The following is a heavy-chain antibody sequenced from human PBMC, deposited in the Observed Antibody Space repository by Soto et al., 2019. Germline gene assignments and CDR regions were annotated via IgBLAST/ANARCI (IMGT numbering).Heavy chain of an antibody. D-gene: IGHD2-15*01. J-gene: IGHJ6*03. CDR2: IYYSGST. CDR1: GGPIRSYY. Sequence: QVQLQESGPGLVKPSETLSLTCTVSGGPIRSYYWSWIRQPPGKGLEWIGYIYYSGSTNYNPSLKSRVTISVDKSKNQFSLKVSSVTAADTAVYYCARHYCSGGSCYLDYYYYMDVWGKGTTVTVSS. V-gene: IGHV4-59*01. CDR3: ARHYCSGGSCYLDYYYYMDV.